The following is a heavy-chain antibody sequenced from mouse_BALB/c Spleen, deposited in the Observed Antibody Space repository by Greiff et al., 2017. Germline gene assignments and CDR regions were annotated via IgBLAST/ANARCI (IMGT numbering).Heavy chain of an antibody. J-gene: IGHJ3*01. V-gene: IGHV5-17*02. D-gene: IGHD6-1*01. CDR1: GFTFSSFG. Sequence: EVQVVESGGGLVQPGGSRKLSCAASGFTFSSFGMHWVRQAPEKGLEWVAYISSGSSTIYYADTVKGRFTISRDNPKNTLFLQMTSLRSEDTAMYYCAREGAVAYWGQGTLVTVSA. CDR2: ISSGSSTI. CDR3: AREGAVAY.